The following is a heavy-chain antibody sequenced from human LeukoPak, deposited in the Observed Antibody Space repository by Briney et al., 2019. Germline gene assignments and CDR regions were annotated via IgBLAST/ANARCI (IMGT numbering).Heavy chain of an antibody. D-gene: IGHD4-17*01. Sequence: PGGSLRLSCAASGFTFSSYGMHWVRQAPGKGLEWVAFIRYDGGNKYYADSVKGRFTISRDNSNNTLYLQMNSLRAEDTAVYYCAKDQNLGDYDHIDYWGQGTLVTVSS. J-gene: IGHJ4*02. CDR3: AKDQNLGDYDHIDY. CDR1: GFTFSSYG. CDR2: IRYDGGNK. V-gene: IGHV3-30*02.